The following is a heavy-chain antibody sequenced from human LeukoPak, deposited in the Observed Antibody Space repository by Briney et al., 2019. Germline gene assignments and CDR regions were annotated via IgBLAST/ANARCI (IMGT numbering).Heavy chain of an antibody. J-gene: IGHJ6*03. CDR3: AREPRIAAAGGYYMDV. D-gene: IGHD6-13*01. Sequence: ASVKVSCKASGYTFTSYYMHWVRQAPGQGLEWMGIINPSGGSTSYAQKFQGRVTMTRDTSTSTVYMELSSLRSEDTAVYYCAREPRIAAAGGYYMDVWGKGTTVTISS. V-gene: IGHV1-46*01. CDR2: INPSGGST. CDR1: GYTFTSYY.